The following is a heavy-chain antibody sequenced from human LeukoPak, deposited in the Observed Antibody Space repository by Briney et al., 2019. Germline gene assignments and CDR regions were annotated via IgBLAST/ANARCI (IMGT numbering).Heavy chain of an antibody. J-gene: IGHJ4*02. V-gene: IGHV3-48*04. CDR3: ASPVLMVRGVTVDY. D-gene: IGHD3-10*01. CDR1: GFTFSSYS. Sequence: GGSLRLSCAVSGFTFSSYSMGWFRQAPGKGLEWVSFISSSSSAIYYADSVKGRFTISRDNAKNSLYLQMNSLRAEDTAVYYCASPVLMVRGVTVDYWGQGTLVTVSS. CDR2: ISSSSSAI.